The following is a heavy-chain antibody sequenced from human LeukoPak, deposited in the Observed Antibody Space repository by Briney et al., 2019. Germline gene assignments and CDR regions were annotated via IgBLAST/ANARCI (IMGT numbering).Heavy chain of an antibody. V-gene: IGHV1-24*01. J-gene: IGHJ4*02. Sequence: ASVKVSCKVSGYALTELSMHWVRQAPGKGLEWMGGFDPEDGETIYAQKFQGRVTMTEDTSTDTAYMELSSLRSEDTAVYYCARTPINFYGSGSYWNTWGQGTLVTVSS. CDR3: ARTPINFYGSGSYWNT. D-gene: IGHD3-10*01. CDR2: FDPEDGET. CDR1: GYALTELS.